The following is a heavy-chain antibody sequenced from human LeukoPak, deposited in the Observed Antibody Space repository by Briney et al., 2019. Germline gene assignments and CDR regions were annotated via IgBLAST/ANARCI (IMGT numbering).Heavy chain of an antibody. CDR1: GFTFSSYS. V-gene: IGHV3-21*01. J-gene: IGHJ4*02. CDR3: ARGHGDYVPINY. Sequence: PGGSLRLSCAASGFTFSSYSMNWVRQAPGEGLQWVSSISSGSDFIYYADSVKGRFTISRDNAKNSLFLQMNSLRAEDTAVYYCARGHGDYVPINYWGQGTLVAVSS. D-gene: IGHD3-16*01. CDR2: ISSGSDFI.